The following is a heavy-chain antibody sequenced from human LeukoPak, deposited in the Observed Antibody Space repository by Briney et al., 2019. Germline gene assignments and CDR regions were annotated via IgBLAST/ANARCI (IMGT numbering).Heavy chain of an antibody. J-gene: IGHJ6*03. V-gene: IGHV4-59*01. CDR2: IYYSGST. CDR1: GGSISSYY. Sequence: SETLSLTCTVSGGSISSYYWSWIRQPPGKGLEWIGYIYYSGSTNYNPSLKSRVTISVDTSKNQFSLKLSSVTAADTAVYYCVRGYYGSGSYYNGGYYYMDVWGKGTTVTISS. CDR3: VRGYYGSGSYYNGGYYYMDV. D-gene: IGHD3-10*01.